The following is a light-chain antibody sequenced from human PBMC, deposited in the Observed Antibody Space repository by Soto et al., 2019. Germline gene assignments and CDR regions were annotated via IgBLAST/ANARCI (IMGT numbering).Light chain of an antibody. CDR3: LLFDYSPLGT. CDR1: QSVSSSS. CDR2: GAS. J-gene: IGKJ2*02. Sequence: ESDLTQSPGTLSLSPGERATLSCRASQSVSSSSITWYQQKPGQAPRLLIYGASTRATGIPDRFSGSGSGTDFSLTMSGLEPEDVAVYYCLLFDYSPLGTLAQVTMADIK. V-gene: IGKV3-20*01.